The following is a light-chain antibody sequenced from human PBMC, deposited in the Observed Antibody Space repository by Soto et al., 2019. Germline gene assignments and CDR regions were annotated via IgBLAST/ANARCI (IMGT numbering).Light chain of an antibody. V-gene: IGLV2-11*01. CDR3: CSYAGSYTWV. J-gene: IGLJ3*02. Sequence: QSALTQPRSVSGSPGQSVTISCTGTSSDVGDYNYVSWYQQHPGKAPKLLIYAVNMRPSGVPDRFSGSTSGNTASLTISGLQAEDEADYSSCSYAGSYTWVFGGGTKVTVL. CDR1: SSDVGDYNY. CDR2: AVN.